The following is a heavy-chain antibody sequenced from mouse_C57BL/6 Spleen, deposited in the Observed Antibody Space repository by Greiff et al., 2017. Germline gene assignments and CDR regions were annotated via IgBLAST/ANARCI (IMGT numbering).Heavy chain of an antibody. D-gene: IGHD1-2*01. CDR3: ARSAEGFDY. Sequence: QVQLQQSGAELVKPGASVKMSCKASGYTFTTYPIEWMKQNHGKSLEWIGNFHPYNDDTKYNEKFKGKATLTVDTSSSTAYMELHSLTSEDSAVYFCARSAEGFDYWGQGTTLTVSS. CDR1: GYTFTTYP. V-gene: IGHV1-47*01. CDR2: FHPYNDDT. J-gene: IGHJ2*01.